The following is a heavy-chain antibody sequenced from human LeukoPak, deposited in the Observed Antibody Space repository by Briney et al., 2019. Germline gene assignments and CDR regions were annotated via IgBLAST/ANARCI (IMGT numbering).Heavy chain of an antibody. Sequence: TGGSLRLSCAASGFTFDDYAMHWVRQAPGKGLEWVSGISWNSGSIGYADSVKGRFIISRDNAKDTLYLQMNSLRTEDTAVYYCAREYNSGPKQTDAFDIWGQGTMVTVSS. J-gene: IGHJ3*02. D-gene: IGHD3-22*01. CDR3: AREYNSGPKQTDAFDI. V-gene: IGHV3-9*01. CDR2: ISWNSGSI. CDR1: GFTFDDYA.